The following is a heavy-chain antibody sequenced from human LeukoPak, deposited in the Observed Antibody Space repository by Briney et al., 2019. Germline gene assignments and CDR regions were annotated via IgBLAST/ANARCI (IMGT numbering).Heavy chain of an antibody. CDR3: ARDIFSGSYGTFDI. D-gene: IGHD1-26*01. Sequence: PSETLSLTCTVSGGSVSYYYWSWIRQPPGKGLEWIGYIHYSGSTYYNPSLRSRVTISVDTSKNQFPLKLSSVTAADTAVYYCARDIFSGSYGTFDIWGQGTMVTVSS. V-gene: IGHV4-59*02. J-gene: IGHJ3*02. CDR2: IHYSGST. CDR1: GGSVSYYY.